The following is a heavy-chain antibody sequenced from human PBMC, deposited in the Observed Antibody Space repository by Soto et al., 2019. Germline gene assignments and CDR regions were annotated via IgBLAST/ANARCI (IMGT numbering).Heavy chain of an antibody. CDR3: ARLYGSGSWFTYYYGMDV. V-gene: IGHV1-69*13. CDR1: GGTFSSYA. CDR2: IIPIFGTA. Sequence: ASVKVSCKASGGTFSSYAISWVRQAPGQGLEWMGGIIPIFGTANYAQKFQGRVTITADESTSTAYMELSSLRSEDTAVYYCARLYGSGSWFTYYYGMDVWGQGTTVTVSS. J-gene: IGHJ6*02. D-gene: IGHD3-10*01.